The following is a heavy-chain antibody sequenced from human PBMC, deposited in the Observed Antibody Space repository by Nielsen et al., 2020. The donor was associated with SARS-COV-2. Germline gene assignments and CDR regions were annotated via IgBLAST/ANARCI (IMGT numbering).Heavy chain of an antibody. CDR1: GGPTSSGGYT. CDR2: IYPSGRT. D-gene: IGHD3-16*01. J-gene: IGHJ3*02. V-gene: IGHV4-30-2*01. Sequence: LSCDAPGGPTSSGGYTWSWIRQPPGKGLEWIGYIYPSGRTYYNPSLKSRVTISVDRSKNQFSLKLSSVTAADTAVYYCARGGRITFGGADDAFDIWGQGTMVTVSS. CDR3: ARGGRITFGGADDAFDI.